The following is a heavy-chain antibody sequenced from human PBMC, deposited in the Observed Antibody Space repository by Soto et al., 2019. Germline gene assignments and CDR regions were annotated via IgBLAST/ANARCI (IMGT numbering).Heavy chain of an antibody. D-gene: IGHD3-3*02. CDR1: GDSISGYF. Sequence: SETLSLTCTVYGDSISGYFWSWIRQPPGKGLEWIESISSSGSTNYNPPFKSRLTMSMDTSKNQFSLRLTSVTAADTAVYYCARDRLASTNWPEAWGQGTLVTVSS. V-gene: IGHV4-59*01. CDR2: ISSSGST. J-gene: IGHJ5*02. CDR3: ARDRLASTNWPEA.